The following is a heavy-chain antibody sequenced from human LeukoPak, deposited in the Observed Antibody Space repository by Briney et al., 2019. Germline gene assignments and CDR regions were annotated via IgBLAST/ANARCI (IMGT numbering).Heavy chain of an antibody. J-gene: IGHJ5*02. D-gene: IGHD3-22*01. V-gene: IGHV4-39*01. Sequence: SETLSLTCTVSGGSISNTTFSWGWIRQPPGKGLEWIGTIFTSGSTSYNPSLQSRVTISVDASKYQFSLKLSSVTAADTAVYYCARRGSSGTIFDPWGQGTLVTVSS. CDR1: GGSISNTTFS. CDR2: IFTSGST. CDR3: ARRGSSGTIFDP.